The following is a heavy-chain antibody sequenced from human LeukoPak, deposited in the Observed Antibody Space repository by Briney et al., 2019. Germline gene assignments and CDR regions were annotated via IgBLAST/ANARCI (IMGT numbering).Heavy chain of an antibody. Sequence: SVKVSCKASGGTFSSYAISWVRQAPGQGLEWMGGIIPIFGTANYAQKFQGRVTITTDKSTSTAYMELSSLRSEDTAVYYCARAAGKGYYDSSGYPYWGQGTLVTVSS. CDR3: ARAAGKGYYDSSGYPY. V-gene: IGHV1-69*05. CDR1: GGTFSSYA. CDR2: IIPIFGTA. D-gene: IGHD3-22*01. J-gene: IGHJ4*02.